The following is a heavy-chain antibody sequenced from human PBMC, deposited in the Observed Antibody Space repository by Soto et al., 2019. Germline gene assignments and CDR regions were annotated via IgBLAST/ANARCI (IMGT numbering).Heavy chain of an antibody. CDR2: IYYSWST. J-gene: IGHJ6*02. Sequence: SETLSLTCTVSGGSISSYYWSWIRQPPGKGLEWIGYIYYSWSTNYNPSLKSRVTITVDTSKNQFSLKLSSVTASDTAVYYCAREYPTTTYYYGMDVWGQGTTVTVSS. CDR1: GGSISSYY. CDR3: AREYPTTTYYYGMDV. D-gene: IGHD1-1*01. V-gene: IGHV4-59*01.